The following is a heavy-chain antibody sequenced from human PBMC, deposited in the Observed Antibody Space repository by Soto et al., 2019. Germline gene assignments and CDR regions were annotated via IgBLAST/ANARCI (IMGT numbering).Heavy chain of an antibody. CDR3: ARSEDYYDSSGSSLGP. V-gene: IGHV1-18*01. D-gene: IGHD3-22*01. CDR2: ISTYNGKI. CDR1: GYAFTSYG. J-gene: IGHJ5*02. Sequence: ASVKVSCKASGYAFTSYGISWVRQAPGQGLEWMGRISTYNGKIDYEQMFQGRVAMTTDTSTNTVYMELRSLRSDDTAVYYCARSEDYYDSSGSSLGPWGQGTLVTVSS.